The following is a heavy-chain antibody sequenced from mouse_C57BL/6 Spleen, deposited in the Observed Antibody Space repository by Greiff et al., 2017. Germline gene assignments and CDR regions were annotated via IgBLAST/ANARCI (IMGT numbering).Heavy chain of an antibody. D-gene: IGHD1-1*01. CDR3: ARNYGSSYGYFDV. J-gene: IGHJ1*03. CDR1: GYPFPSYW. CDR2: IDPSDSYP. V-gene: IGHV1-69*01. Sequence: VQLQQPGAELVMPGASVKLSCKASGYPFPSYWMHWGKQGPGQGLEWIGEIDPSDSYPNYNQKFKGKSTLTVDKSSSTAYMQLSSLTSEDSAVYYCARNYGSSYGYFDVWGTGTTVTVSS.